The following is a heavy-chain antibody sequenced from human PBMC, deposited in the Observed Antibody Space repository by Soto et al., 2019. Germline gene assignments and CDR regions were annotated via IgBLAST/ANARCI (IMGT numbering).Heavy chain of an antibody. CDR1: GFTFDDYT. Sequence: GGSLRLSCAASGFTFDDYTMHWVRQAPGKGLEWVSLISWDGGSTYYADSVKGRFTISRDNSKNSLYLQMNSLRTEDTALYYCAIAGVVAATLDYWGQGTLVTVSS. J-gene: IGHJ4*02. CDR3: AIAGVVAATLDY. CDR2: ISWDGGST. D-gene: IGHD2-15*01. V-gene: IGHV3-43*01.